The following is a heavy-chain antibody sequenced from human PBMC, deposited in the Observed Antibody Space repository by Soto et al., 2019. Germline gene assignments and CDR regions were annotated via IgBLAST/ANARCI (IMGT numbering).Heavy chain of an antibody. D-gene: IGHD4-17*01. V-gene: IGHV3-30-3*01. CDR2: ISYDGSTK. CDR3: ARAQSSTVVTSTHFDP. CDR1: GFTFISHA. Sequence: SLRLSCAASGFTFISHAMNCFLQSPVKVLEWVAIISYDGSTKYYADSGKGRFTISRDNSKNTVYLQLNSLTVEDTAVYYCARAQSSTVVTSTHFDPWGQGTLVTVSS. J-gene: IGHJ5*02.